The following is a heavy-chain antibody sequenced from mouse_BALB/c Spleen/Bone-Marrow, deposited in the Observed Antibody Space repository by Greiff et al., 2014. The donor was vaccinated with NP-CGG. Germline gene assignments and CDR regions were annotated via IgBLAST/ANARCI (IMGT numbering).Heavy chain of an antibody. V-gene: IGHV1-5*01. J-gene: IGHJ4*01. CDR2: IYPGNSDT. D-gene: IGHD1-1*01. Sequence: VQLKESGTVLARPGASVKMSCKASGYTFTSYWMHWVKQRPGQGLEWIGAIYPGNSDTSYNQKFKGKAKLTAVTSTNTAYMELSSLTNEDPAVYVCTRWGVYGSSFIDYWGQGTSVTVSS. CDR1: GYTFTSYW. CDR3: TRWGVYGSSFIDY.